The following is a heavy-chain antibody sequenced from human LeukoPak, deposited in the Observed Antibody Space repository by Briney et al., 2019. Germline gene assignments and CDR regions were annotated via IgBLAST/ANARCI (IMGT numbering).Heavy chain of an antibody. D-gene: IGHD3-10*01. CDR3: AKDSSSGSSYYFHGMDV. V-gene: IGHV3-23*01. Sequence: GGSLRLSCAASGFTFSNYPMSWVRQAPGKGLEWVSVITSSGDRTSYADSVKGRFTVSRDNSNNTLDLQMNSLRAEDTAVYYCAKDSSSGSSYYFHGMDVWGQGTTVIVSS. CDR1: GFTFSNYP. CDR2: ITSSGDRT. J-gene: IGHJ6*02.